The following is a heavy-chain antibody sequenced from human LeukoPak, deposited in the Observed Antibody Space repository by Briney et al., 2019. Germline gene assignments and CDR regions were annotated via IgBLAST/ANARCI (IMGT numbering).Heavy chain of an antibody. Sequence: PGGSLRLSCAASGFTFSSYAMHWVRQAPGKGLEWVAVISYDGSNKYYADSVKGRFTISRDNSKNTLYLQMNGLRAEDTAVYYCATDLGNAFDIWGQGTMVTVSS. CDR1: GFTFSSYA. V-gene: IGHV3-30*04. CDR2: ISYDGSNK. CDR3: ATDLGNAFDI. J-gene: IGHJ3*02. D-gene: IGHD1-14*01.